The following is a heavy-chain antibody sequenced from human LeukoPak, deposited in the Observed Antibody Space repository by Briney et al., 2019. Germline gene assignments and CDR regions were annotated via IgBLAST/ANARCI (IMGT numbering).Heavy chain of an antibody. CDR2: INPNSGGT. V-gene: IGHV1-2*02. CDR1: GYTFTGYY. D-gene: IGHD3-10*02. Sequence: ASVKVSCKASGYTFTGYYMHWVRQAPGQGLEWMGWINPNSGGTNYAQKFQGRVTMTRDTSISTAYMELRSLRSDDTAVYYCASDSSRFGELPYYYYYMDVWGKGTTVTVSS. CDR3: ASDSSRFGELPYYYYYMDV. J-gene: IGHJ6*03.